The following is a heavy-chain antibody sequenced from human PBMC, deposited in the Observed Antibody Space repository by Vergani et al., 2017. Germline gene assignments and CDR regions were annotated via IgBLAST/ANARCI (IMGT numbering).Heavy chain of an antibody. CDR1: GYTFTSYY. V-gene: IGHV1-24*01. D-gene: IGHD2-2*01. J-gene: IGHJ4*02. Sequence: QVQLVQSGAEVKKPGASVKVSCKASGYTFTSYYMHWVRQAPGKGLEWMGGFDPEDGETIYAQKFQGRVTMTEDTSTDTAYMELSSLRSEDTAVYYCATPIRTSRSTSWKPFDYWGQGTLVTVSS. CDR2: FDPEDGET. CDR3: ATPIRTSRSTSWKPFDY.